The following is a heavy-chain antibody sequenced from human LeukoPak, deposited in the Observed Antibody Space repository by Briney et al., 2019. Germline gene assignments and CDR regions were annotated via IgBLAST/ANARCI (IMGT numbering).Heavy chain of an antibody. V-gene: IGHV3-33*01. J-gene: IGHJ4*02. CDR1: GFTFSTYC. CDR2: VWSDGNGK. D-gene: IGHD4-17*01. Sequence: GRSLRLSCAASGFTFSTYCMHWVRQAPGKGLEWVALVWSDGNGKFYADAVKGRLTISRNNSKNTVYLQMNSLRAEDTSVYYCVSVLTVTFDSWGQGTLVTVSS. CDR3: VSVLTVTFDS.